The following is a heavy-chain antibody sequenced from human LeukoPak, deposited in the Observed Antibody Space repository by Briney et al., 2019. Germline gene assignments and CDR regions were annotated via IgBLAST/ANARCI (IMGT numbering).Heavy chain of an antibody. J-gene: IGHJ4*02. V-gene: IGHV6-1*01. D-gene: IGHD2-2*02. Sequence: SQTLSLTCAISGDSVSSNSTAWNWIRQSPSRGLEWLGRTYYRSKWYNDYAVSVKSRITINTDTSKSHFSLQLNSVTPEDTAVYYCARDFCSSASCYTWSFDYWGQGALVTVSS. CDR2: TYYRSKWYN. CDR1: GDSVSSNSTA. CDR3: ARDFCSSASCYTWSFDY.